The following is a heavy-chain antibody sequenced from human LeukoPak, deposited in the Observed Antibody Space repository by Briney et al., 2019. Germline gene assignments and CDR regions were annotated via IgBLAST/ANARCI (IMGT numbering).Heavy chain of an antibody. CDR3: ATVENGYAGYY. V-gene: IGHV4-59*12. Sequence: SETLSLTCTVSGGSISSYYWSWIRQPPGKGLEWIGYIYYSGSTHYNPSLKSRVTILVDKSNNQFSLMLSSVTAADTAVYYCATVENGYAGYYWGQGTLVTVSS. CDR2: IYYSGST. CDR1: GGSISSYY. J-gene: IGHJ4*02. D-gene: IGHD5-12*01.